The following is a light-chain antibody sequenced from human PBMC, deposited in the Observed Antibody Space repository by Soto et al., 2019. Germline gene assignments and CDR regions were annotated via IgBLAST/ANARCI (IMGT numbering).Light chain of an antibody. V-gene: IGLV2-14*01. CDR1: SSDVGGYNY. CDR2: DVS. CDR3: SSFTSSSTPVV. J-gene: IGLJ2*01. Sequence: QSVLTQPASVSGSPGQSITIPCTGTSSDVGGYNYVSWHQQHPGKAPKLMIYDVSNRPSGVSNRFSGSKSGNTASLTISGLQAEDEADYYCSSFTSSSTPVVFGGGTKVTVL.